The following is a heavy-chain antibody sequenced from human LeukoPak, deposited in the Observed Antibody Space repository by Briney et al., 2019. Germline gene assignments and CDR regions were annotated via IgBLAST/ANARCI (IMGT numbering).Heavy chain of an antibody. CDR2: IYPGDSDT. V-gene: IGHV5-51*01. Sequence: GESLKISCKGSGYSFTSYWIGWVRQMPGKGLEWMGIIYPGDSDTRYSPSFQGQVTISADKSISTAYLQWSSLKASDTAMYYCARTYYDFWSGYSVYHYWGQGTLVTVSS. CDR1: GYSFTSYW. CDR3: ARTYYDFWSGYSVYHY. D-gene: IGHD3-3*01. J-gene: IGHJ4*02.